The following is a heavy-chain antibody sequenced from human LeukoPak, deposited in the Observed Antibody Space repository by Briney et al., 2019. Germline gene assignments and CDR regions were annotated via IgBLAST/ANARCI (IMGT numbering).Heavy chain of an antibody. CDR3: ARSPGRYSGYNWYFDY. V-gene: IGHV1-18*04. Sequence: RWASVKVSCKTSGLSFSTYGIHWLRQAPGQGLEWVGWVSPSNGNTHYAQRVQGRVSMTADTPTGTASMELRSLRSDDTAVYYCARSPGRYSGYNWYFDYWGQGTLVTVSS. J-gene: IGHJ4*02. CDR1: GLSFSTYG. CDR2: VSPSNGNT. D-gene: IGHD5-12*01.